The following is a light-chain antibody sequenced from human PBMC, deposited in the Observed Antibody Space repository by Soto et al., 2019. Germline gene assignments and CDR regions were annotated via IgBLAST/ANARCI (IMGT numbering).Light chain of an antibody. V-gene: IGKV3-20*01. Sequence: DIVLTQSPGTLSLSPGERATLSCRASQTISDNYLAWYQQKPGQSPRLLISGASVRAPGVPDRFSGSGSETDFTLTISRLEPEDFGFYYCQQYGSSPEISFDPGTKVDIK. CDR1: QTISDNY. J-gene: IGKJ3*01. CDR3: QQYGSSPEIS. CDR2: GAS.